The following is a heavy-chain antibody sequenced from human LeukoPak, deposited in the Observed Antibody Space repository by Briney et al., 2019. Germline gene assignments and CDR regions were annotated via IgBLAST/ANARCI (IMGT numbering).Heavy chain of an antibody. CDR2: INPSGGST. J-gene: IGHJ6*03. Sequence: ASVKVSCKASGYTFTSYYMHWVRQARGQGLEWMGIINPSGGSTSYAQKFQGRVTMTRDTSTSTVYMELSRLRSDDTAVYYCARETWYDLAHYYYYYMDVWGKGTTVTVSS. CDR3: ARETWYDLAHYYYYYMDV. V-gene: IGHV1-46*01. D-gene: IGHD3-3*01. CDR1: GYTFTSYY.